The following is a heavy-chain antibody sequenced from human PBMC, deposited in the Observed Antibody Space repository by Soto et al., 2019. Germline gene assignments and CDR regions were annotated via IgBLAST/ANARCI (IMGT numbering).Heavy chain of an antibody. D-gene: IGHD3-16*02. CDR3: ARSLSSGLHLGELSLRGNWFAP. J-gene: IGHJ5*02. V-gene: IGHV4-59*01. CDR1: GGSISSYY. CDR2: IYYSGST. Sequence: SETLSLTCTVSGGSISSYYWSWIRQPPGKGLEWIGYIYYSGSTNYNPSLKSRVTISVDTSKNQFSLKLSSVTAADTAVYYCARSLSSGLHLGELSLRGNWFAPGGQGPLVTVSS.